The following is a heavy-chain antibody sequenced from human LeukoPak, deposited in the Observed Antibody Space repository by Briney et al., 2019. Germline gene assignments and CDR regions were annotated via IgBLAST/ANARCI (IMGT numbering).Heavy chain of an antibody. J-gene: IGHJ4*02. CDR2: LSGRDSNT. V-gene: IGHV3-23*01. D-gene: IGHD3-22*01. Sequence: GGSLRLSCAASGFTFRSYAMSWVRQAPGKGLEWVSTLSGRDSNTYYADSVKGRFIMSRDNSKNALYLQMNSLRAEDTAVFYCARGRYYYDISGYFDYWGQGTLVTVSS. CDR1: GFTFRSYA. CDR3: ARGRYYYDISGYFDY.